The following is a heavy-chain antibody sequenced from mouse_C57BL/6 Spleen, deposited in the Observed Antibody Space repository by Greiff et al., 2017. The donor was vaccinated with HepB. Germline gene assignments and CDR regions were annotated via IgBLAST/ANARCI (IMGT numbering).Heavy chain of an antibody. CDR2: INPSNGGT. CDR3: AGGDFYYYGSRGVYYFDY. J-gene: IGHJ2*01. CDR1: GYTFTSYW. Sequence: VKLQQPGTELVKPGASVKLSCKASGYTFTSYWMHWVKQRPGQGLEWIGNINPSNGGTNYNEKFKSKATLTVDKSSSTAYMQLSSLTSEDSAVYYCAGGDFYYYGSRGVYYFDYWGQGTTLTVSS. V-gene: IGHV1-53*01. D-gene: IGHD1-1*01.